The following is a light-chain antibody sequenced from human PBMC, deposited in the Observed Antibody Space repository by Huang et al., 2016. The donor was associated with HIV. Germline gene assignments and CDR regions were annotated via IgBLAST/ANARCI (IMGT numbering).Light chain of an antibody. CDR1: QIVSSN. CDR3: QQYNNWPPAWT. Sequence: EIVMTQSPATPSVSPGERATLSCRASQIVSSNLAWYQQKPGQAPRLLIYGASTRATGIPARFSGSGSGTEFTLIISSLQSEDFAVYYCQQYNNWPPAWTFGQGTKVEIK. V-gene: IGKV3-15*01. J-gene: IGKJ1*01. CDR2: GAS.